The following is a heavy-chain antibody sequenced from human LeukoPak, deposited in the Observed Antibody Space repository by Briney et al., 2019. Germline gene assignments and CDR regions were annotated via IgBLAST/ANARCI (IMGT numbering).Heavy chain of an antibody. CDR2: INPNSGGT. V-gene: IGHV1-2*02. Sequence: ASVKVSCKASGYTFTGYYMHRVRQAPGQGLEWMGWINPNSGGTNYAQKFQGRVTMTRDTSVNTAYMEINSLTSDDTSVYYCARARSRSSTYYLGFWGQGTLVVVSS. CDR1: GYTFTGYY. D-gene: IGHD3-10*01. J-gene: IGHJ4*02. CDR3: ARARSRSSTYYLGF.